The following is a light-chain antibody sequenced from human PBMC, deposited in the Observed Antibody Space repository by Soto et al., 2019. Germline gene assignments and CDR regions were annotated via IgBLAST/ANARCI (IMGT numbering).Light chain of an antibody. CDR3: QQYNNWPLT. CDR2: DAS. CDR1: HRVNTY. Sequence: EIVMTQSPATLSVPPGERATLSCRASHRVNTYLAWYQQRPGQAPRLLIYDASTRATDIPARFSGSGSGTEFTLTISSLQSEDFAVYYCQQYNNWPLTFGGGTKVDIK. V-gene: IGKV3-15*01. J-gene: IGKJ4*01.